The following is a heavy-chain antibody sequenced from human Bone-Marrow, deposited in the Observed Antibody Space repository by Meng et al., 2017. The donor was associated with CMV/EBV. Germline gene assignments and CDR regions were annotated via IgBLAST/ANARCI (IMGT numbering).Heavy chain of an antibody. V-gene: IGHV3-30*04. CDR3: ARAPLEQPSWFYYYYYGMDV. CDR2: ISYDGSNK. Sequence: GESLKISCAASGFTFDDYAMHWVRQAPGKGLEWVAVISYDGSNKYYADSVKGRFTISRDNSKNTLYLQMNSLRAEDTAVYYCARAPLEQPSWFYYYYYGMDVWGQGTTVTVPS. CDR1: GFTFDDYA. J-gene: IGHJ6*02. D-gene: IGHD3-10*01.